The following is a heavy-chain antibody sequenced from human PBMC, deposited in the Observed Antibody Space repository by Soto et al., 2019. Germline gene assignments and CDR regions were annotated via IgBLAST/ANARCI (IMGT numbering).Heavy chain of an antibody. D-gene: IGHD2-21*02. CDR1: GDSISTVDYF. V-gene: IGHV4-30-4*01. CDR2: IYKSTTT. Sequence: ASETLSLTCSVSGDSISTVDYFWAWIRQPPGQALEYIGYIYKSTTTYYNPSFESRVAISLDTSKSQFSLNVTSVTAADTAVYFCARERLRSWFDPWGEGTLVTVSS. J-gene: IGHJ5*02. CDR3: ARERLRSWFDP.